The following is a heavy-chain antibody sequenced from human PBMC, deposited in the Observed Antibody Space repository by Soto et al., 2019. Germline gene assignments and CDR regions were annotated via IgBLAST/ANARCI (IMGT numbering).Heavy chain of an antibody. Sequence: SXKVSCVASGGTXSPVGVSWVREAPRQGLEWMGGIIPFFGTARYSQKFEDRITITADESTNTVYIDLRSLTSEETAIYYCAKSAPMDAGDKYYYDFWGQGALVTVSS. CDR3: AKSAPMDAGDKYYYDF. CDR2: IIPFFGTA. J-gene: IGHJ4*02. V-gene: IGHV1-69*13. D-gene: IGHD4-17*01. CDR1: GGTXSPVG.